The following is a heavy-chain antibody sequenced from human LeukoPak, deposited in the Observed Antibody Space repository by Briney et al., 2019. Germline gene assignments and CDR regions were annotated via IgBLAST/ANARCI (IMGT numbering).Heavy chain of an antibody. D-gene: IGHD1-1*01. Sequence: GGSLRLSCAASGFTFSSYWMSWVRQAPGKGLEWVANINQAGSEKYYVDSVMGRFTISRDNAKNSLYLQMNSLRAEDTAVYYCARDRWNDVGHYFDYWGQGTLVTVSS. CDR2: INQAGSEK. CDR1: GFTFSSYW. CDR3: ARDRWNDVGHYFDY. J-gene: IGHJ4*02. V-gene: IGHV3-7*01.